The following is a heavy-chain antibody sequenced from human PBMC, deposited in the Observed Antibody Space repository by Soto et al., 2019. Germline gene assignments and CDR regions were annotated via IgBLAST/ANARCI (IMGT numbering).Heavy chain of an antibody. J-gene: IGHJ4*02. D-gene: IGHD2-2*01. Sequence: QITLKESGPTLVKPTQTLTLTCTFSGFSLSTTAEGVGWIRQPPGKALEWLALMYWDDDERYSPSLKSRLTINKDTSKNQVVLTMTNVDPVDTATYYCAHGSCSSADCYPNPYLDYWGQGILVTVSS. CDR1: GFSLSTTAEG. V-gene: IGHV2-5*02. CDR2: MYWDDDE. CDR3: AHGSCSSADCYPNPYLDY.